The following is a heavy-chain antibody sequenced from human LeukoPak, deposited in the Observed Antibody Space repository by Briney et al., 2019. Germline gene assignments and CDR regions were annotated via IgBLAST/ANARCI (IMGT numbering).Heavy chain of an antibody. D-gene: IGHD3-10*01. CDR1: GGSFIDYF. J-gene: IGHJ4*02. Sequence: SETLSLTCGVSGGSFIDYFWNWIRQPPGKGLEWIGEVHHSGSTNVNPSFKSRVTISLDPSNNHFSLNMTSMTAADTAMYYCTIRGYDITTNFFDSWGQGTLATVSS. V-gene: IGHV4-34*01. CDR2: VHHSGST. CDR3: TIRGYDITTNFFDS.